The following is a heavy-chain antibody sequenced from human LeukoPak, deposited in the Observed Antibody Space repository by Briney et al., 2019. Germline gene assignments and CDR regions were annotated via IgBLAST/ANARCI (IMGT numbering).Heavy chain of an antibody. V-gene: IGHV4-61*02. CDR1: GGSISSGSYY. CDR3: ARSPTTVTTIFRKDYFDY. CDR2: IYTSGST. Sequence: PSETLSLTCTVSGGSISSGSYYWSWIRQPAGKGLEWIGRIYTSGSTNYNPSHKSRVTISVDTSKNQFSLKLSSVTAADTAVYYCARSPTTVTTIFRKDYFDYWGQGTLVTVSS. J-gene: IGHJ4*02. D-gene: IGHD4-17*01.